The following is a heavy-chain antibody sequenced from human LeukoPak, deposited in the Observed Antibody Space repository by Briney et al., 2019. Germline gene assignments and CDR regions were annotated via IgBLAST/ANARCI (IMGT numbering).Heavy chain of an antibody. Sequence: GSLRLSCAASGFTLSSYSMNWVRQPPGKGLEWIGEINHSGSTNYNPSLKSRVTISVDTSKNQFSLKLSSVTAADTAVYYCARGDIVVVPAAIRGSRTYYYYGMDVWGQGTTVTVSS. CDR3: ARGDIVVVPAAIRGSRTYYYYGMDV. J-gene: IGHJ6*02. V-gene: IGHV4-34*01. D-gene: IGHD2-2*02. CDR1: GFTLSSYS. CDR2: INHSGST.